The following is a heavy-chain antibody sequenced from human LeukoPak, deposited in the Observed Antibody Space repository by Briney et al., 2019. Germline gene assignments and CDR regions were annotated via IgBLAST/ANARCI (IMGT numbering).Heavy chain of an antibody. J-gene: IGHJ4*02. V-gene: IGHV1-69*13. CDR3: ARDPPMVRGSEEDY. CDR2: IIPIFGTA. Sequence: SVKVSCKASGGTFSSYAISWVRQAPGQGLEWMGGIIPIFGTANYAQKFQGRVTITADESTSTAYMELSSLRSEDTAVYYCARDPPMVRGSEEDYWGQGTLVTVSS. D-gene: IGHD3-10*01. CDR1: GGTFSSYA.